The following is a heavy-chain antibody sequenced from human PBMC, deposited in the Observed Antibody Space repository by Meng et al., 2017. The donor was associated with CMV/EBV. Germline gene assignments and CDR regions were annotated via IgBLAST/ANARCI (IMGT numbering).Heavy chain of an antibody. CDR1: GFTFSSYS. CDR2: ISSRSSHI. V-gene: IGHV3-21*01. D-gene: IGHD3-22*01. J-gene: IGHJ4*02. Sequence: GGSLRPSCAAAGFTFSSYSMNWVRQAPGKGLEWVSSISSRSSHIYYANSVKGRFTISRDNAKNSLYLQMNSLRAEDTAVYYCARVQCYDSSGYPCYWGQGTLVTVSS. CDR3: ARVQCYDSSGYPCY.